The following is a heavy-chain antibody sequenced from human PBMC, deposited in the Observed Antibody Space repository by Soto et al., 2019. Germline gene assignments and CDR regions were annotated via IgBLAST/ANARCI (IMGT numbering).Heavy chain of an antibody. V-gene: IGHV3-23*01. CDR1: GFTFSSYA. Sequence: PGGSLRLSCAASGFTFSSYAMSWVRQAPGKGREWVSAISGSGGSTYYADSVKGRFTISRDNSKNTLYLQMNSLRAEDTAVYYCATGRGVNFYYGMDVWGQGTTVTVSS. J-gene: IGHJ6*02. CDR3: ATGRGVNFYYGMDV. CDR2: ISGSGGST. D-gene: IGHD3-10*01.